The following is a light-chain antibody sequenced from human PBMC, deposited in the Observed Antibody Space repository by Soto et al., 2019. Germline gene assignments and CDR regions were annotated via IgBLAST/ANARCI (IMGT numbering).Light chain of an antibody. Sequence: DIQMTQSPSSISSSVGNRVTLTCRASQPISSWLAWYQQVPGQAPYLLIYPASTLQSGVPSRFRGSGSGTDFTLTISSLQPEDFATYYCQQSYSTPRTFGQGTKVDIK. CDR3: QQSYSTPRT. CDR1: QPISSW. V-gene: IGKV1-12*01. J-gene: IGKJ1*01. CDR2: PAS.